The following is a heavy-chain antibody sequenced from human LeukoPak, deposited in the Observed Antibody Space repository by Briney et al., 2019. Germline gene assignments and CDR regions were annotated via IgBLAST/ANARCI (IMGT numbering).Heavy chain of an antibody. CDR2: INHSGST. CDR3: ARDYDILTGYYI. D-gene: IGHD3-9*01. CDR1: GGSSSGYY. J-gene: IGHJ4*02. V-gene: IGHV4-34*01. Sequence: SETLSLACAVYGGSSSGYYWNWIRQPPGKGLEWIGEINHSGSTNYNPSLKSRVTISVDTSKNQFSLKLSSVTAADTAVYYCARDYDILTGYYIWGQGTLVTVSS.